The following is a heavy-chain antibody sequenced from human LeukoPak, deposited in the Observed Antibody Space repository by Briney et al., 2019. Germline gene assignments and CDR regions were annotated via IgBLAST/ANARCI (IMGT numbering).Heavy chain of an antibody. Sequence: PGGSLRLSCAASGFTFSSYAMSWVRQAPGKGLGWVSIISGSGSSTYYADSVKGRFTISRDNSKNTLYLQMNSLRAEDTAVYYCAKDGVVGATTKFDYWGQGTLVTVSS. CDR2: ISGSGSST. J-gene: IGHJ4*02. CDR3: AKDGVVGATTKFDY. V-gene: IGHV3-23*01. D-gene: IGHD1-26*01. CDR1: GFTFSSYA.